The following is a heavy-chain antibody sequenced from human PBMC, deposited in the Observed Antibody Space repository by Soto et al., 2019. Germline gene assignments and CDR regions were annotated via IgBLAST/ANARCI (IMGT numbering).Heavy chain of an antibody. CDR1: GDSVSSNSAA. CDR3: ARVLNGAGYCSSTSCNGMGV. V-gene: IGHV6-1*01. CDR2: TYYRSEWYN. Sequence: PSQTLSLTCAISGDSVSSNSAACTWIRPSPSRGLEWLGRTYYRSEWYNEYAVSVKSRITINPDTSKNQFSLQLNSVTPEDTAVYYCARVLNGAGYCSSTSCNGMGVWGQGTTVTVSS. J-gene: IGHJ6*02. D-gene: IGHD2-2*01.